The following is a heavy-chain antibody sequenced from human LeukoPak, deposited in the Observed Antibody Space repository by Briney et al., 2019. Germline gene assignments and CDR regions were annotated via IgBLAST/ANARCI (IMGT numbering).Heavy chain of an antibody. Sequence: GSLRLSWAASGFTFSSYTMHWVRQAPGKGLEYVSAISNNGGTTYYANSEKGRFTISRDNFKNTLYLQMGSLRVEDMAVYYCARVASSGTYGDYWGQGTLVTVSS. J-gene: IGHJ4*02. D-gene: IGHD1-26*01. CDR3: ARVASSGTYGDY. V-gene: IGHV3-64*01. CDR2: ISNNGGTT. CDR1: GFTFSSYT.